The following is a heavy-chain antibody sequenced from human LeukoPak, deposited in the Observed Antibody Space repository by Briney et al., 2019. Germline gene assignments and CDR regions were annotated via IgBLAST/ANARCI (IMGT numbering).Heavy chain of an antibody. CDR2: INPSGGTT. CDR3: ARGSGNPSYFDQ. V-gene: IGHV1-46*01. J-gene: IGHJ4*02. CDR1: GYTFTSYF. Sequence: ASVKVSCKASGYTFTSYFMHWVRRAPGHRLEWRGIINPSGGTTNYAQKFQGRGTVTRDTSTSTVYMGLSSLRSEDTAVYYCARGSGNPSYFDQWGQGTLVTVSS. D-gene: IGHD4-23*01.